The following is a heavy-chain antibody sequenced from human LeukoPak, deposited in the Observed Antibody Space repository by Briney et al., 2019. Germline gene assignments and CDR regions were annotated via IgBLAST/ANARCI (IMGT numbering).Heavy chain of an antibody. CDR2: IKQDGSEK. CDR3: ARDRGPYSGYDRARFDP. D-gene: IGHD5-12*01. V-gene: IGHV3-7*01. J-gene: IGHJ5*02. CDR1: GFTFSSYW. Sequence: QAGGSLRLSCAASGFTFSSYWMSWVRQAPGKGLEWVANIKQDGSEKYYVDSVKGRFTISRDNAKNSLYLQMNSLRAEDTAVYYCARDRGPYSGYDRARFDPWGQGTLVTVSS.